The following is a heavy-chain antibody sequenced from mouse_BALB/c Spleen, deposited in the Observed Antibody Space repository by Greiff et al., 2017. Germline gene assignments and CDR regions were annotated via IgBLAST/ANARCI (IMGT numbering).Heavy chain of an antibody. Sequence: EVQGVESGGGLVQPGGSRKLSCAASGFTFSSFGMHWVRQAPEKGLEWVAYISSGSSTIYYADTVKGRFTISRDNPKNTLFLQMTSLRSEDTAMYYCAREGHYYGSSYGAMDYWGQGTSVTVSS. CDR3: AREGHYYGSSYGAMDY. V-gene: IGHV5-17*02. CDR1: GFTFSSFG. D-gene: IGHD1-1*01. J-gene: IGHJ4*01. CDR2: ISSGSSTI.